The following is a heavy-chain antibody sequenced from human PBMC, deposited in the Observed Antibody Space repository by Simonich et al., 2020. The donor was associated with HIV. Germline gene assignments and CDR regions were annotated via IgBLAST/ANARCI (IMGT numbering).Heavy chain of an antibody. CDR2: ISWNSGSI. D-gene: IGHD6-6*01. J-gene: IGHJ4*02. CDR1: GFTFDDYA. V-gene: IGHV3-9*03. Sequence: EVQLVESGGGLVQPGRSLRLSCAASGFTFDDYAMHWVRQAPGKGLEWVSCISWNSGSIGYADSVKGRFTISRDNAKNSLYLQMNSLRAEDMALYYCAKDRYSSSSGSFDYWGQGTLVTVSS. CDR3: AKDRYSSSSGSFDY.